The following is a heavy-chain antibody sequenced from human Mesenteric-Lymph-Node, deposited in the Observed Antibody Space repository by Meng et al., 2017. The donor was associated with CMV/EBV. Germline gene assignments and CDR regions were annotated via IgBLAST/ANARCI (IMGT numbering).Heavy chain of an antibody. V-gene: IGHV3-23*01. J-gene: IGHJ4*02. Sequence: GGSLRLSCAASGFTFSRSVMSWVRQAPGKGLEWVSVISGSGSNTDYEEYADFVKGRFTISRDNSKSTLDLQMNSLRAEDTAVYYCVRGGVGFSSLNFHNWGQGTLVTVSS. D-gene: IGHD2-8*02. CDR3: VRGGVGFSSLNFHN. CDR1: GFTFSRSV. CDR2: ISGSGSNT.